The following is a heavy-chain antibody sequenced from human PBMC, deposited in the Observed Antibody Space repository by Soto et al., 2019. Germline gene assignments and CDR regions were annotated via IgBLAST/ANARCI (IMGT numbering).Heavy chain of an antibody. Sequence: QVHLVQSGAEVKKPGASVTVSCKASGYTFTSYYIHWVRQAPGQGLEWMGIINPSGGSTSYAQKFRGRVTMTRDTSTSTVYMEVSGLRSEDTAVYYCARDQEPSTLYYDYYYMDVWGKGTTVTVSS. CDR3: ARDQEPSTLYYDYYYMDV. CDR2: INPSGGST. CDR1: GYTFTSYY. J-gene: IGHJ6*03. V-gene: IGHV1-46*03.